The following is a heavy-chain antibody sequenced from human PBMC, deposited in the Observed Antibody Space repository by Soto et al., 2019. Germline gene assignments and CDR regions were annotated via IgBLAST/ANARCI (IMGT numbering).Heavy chain of an antibody. D-gene: IGHD3-3*01. J-gene: IGHJ4*02. CDR2: IIPIFGTA. CDR3: ASNDFWSGYPVKYYFDY. V-gene: IGHV1-69*13. CDR1: GGTFSSYA. Sequence: SVKVSCKASGGTFSSYAISWVRQAPGQGLEWMGGIIPIFGTADYAQKFQGRVTITADESTSTAYMELGSLRSEDTAVYYCASNDFWSGYPVKYYFDYWGQGTLVTVSS.